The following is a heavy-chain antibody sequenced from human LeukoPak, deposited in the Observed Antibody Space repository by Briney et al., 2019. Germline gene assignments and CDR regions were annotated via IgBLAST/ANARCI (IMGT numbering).Heavy chain of an antibody. J-gene: IGHJ5*02. Sequence: XQTLSLTCTVSGGSISSGGYYWSWIRQHPGTGLEWIGYIYYSGSTYYNPSLKSRVTISVDTSKNQFSLKLSSVTAADTAVYYCARERNVVPLYNWFDHWGQGTLVTVSS. CDR3: ARERNVVPLYNWFDH. V-gene: IGHV4-31*03. D-gene: IGHD1-1*01. CDR1: GGSISSGGYY. CDR2: IYYSGST.